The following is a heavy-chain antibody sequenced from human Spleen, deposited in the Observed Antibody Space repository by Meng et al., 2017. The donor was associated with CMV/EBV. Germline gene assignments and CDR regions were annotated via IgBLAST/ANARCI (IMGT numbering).Heavy chain of an antibody. Sequence: SETLSLTCTVSGGSVSSGTYYWTWIRQPPGKGLEWIGYIYYNGNSNYNPSLRSRVTMSFDTSKNQFSLRLKSVTAADTAVYFCARVTKGDYYFDYWGQGTLVTVSS. CDR2: IYYNGNS. CDR1: GGSVSSGTYY. V-gene: IGHV4-61*01. J-gene: IGHJ4*02. CDR3: ARVTKGDYYFDY. D-gene: IGHD2-21*02.